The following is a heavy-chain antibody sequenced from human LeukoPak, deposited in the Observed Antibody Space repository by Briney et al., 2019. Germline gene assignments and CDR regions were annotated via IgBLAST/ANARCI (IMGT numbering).Heavy chain of an antibody. D-gene: IGHD5-18*01. CDR3: ARGGRIQLWSSFDY. CDR1: GGSFSGYY. CDR2: INHSGST. Sequence: KPSETLSLTCAVYGGSFSGYYWSWIRQPPGKGLEWIGEINHSGSTNYNPSLKSRVTISVDTSKNQFSLKLSSVTAADTAVYYRARGGRIQLWSSFDYWGQGTLVTVSS. J-gene: IGHJ4*02. V-gene: IGHV4-34*01.